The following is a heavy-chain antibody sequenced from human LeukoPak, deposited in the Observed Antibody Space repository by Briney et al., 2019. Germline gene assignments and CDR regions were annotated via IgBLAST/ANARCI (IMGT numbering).Heavy chain of an antibody. CDR3: ARTNYYGSGSYFPYYFDY. Sequence: SETLSLTCTVSGGSISSGGYYWSSIRQHPGKGLEWIGYNYYSGSTYYNPSLKSRVTISVDTSKNQFSLKLSSVTAADTAVYYCARTNYYGSGSYFPYYFDYWGQGTLVTVSS. D-gene: IGHD3-10*01. CDR2: NYYSGST. V-gene: IGHV4-31*03. CDR1: GGSISSGGYY. J-gene: IGHJ4*02.